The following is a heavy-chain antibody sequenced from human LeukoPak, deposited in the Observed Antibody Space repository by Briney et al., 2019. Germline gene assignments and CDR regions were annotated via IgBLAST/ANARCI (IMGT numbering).Heavy chain of an antibody. CDR1: GGSFSDYY. CDR3: ARESHNYYDSSEFDY. Sequence: PSETLSLTCVVYGGSFSDYYWSWIRQPPGKGLEYIGEINHSGSTNYKPSLKSRVTISRDTSKKQFSLKLSSVTAADTAVYYCARESHNYYDSSEFDYWGQGTLVTVSS. D-gene: IGHD3-22*01. CDR2: INHSGST. V-gene: IGHV4-34*01. J-gene: IGHJ4*02.